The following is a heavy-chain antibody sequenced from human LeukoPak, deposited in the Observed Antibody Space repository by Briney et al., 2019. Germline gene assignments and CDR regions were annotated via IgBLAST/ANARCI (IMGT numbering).Heavy chain of an antibody. Sequence: PGGSLRLSCAASGFTFSDYYMSWIRRAPGKGLEWISYISSSGSTIYCADSVKGRFTISRDNAKNSLYLQMNSLRAEDTALYYCARDRGGIGYYMDVWGKGTTVTVSS. CDR2: ISSSGSTI. V-gene: IGHV3-11*04. CDR1: GFTFSDYY. J-gene: IGHJ6*03. CDR3: ARDRGGIGYYMDV. D-gene: IGHD3-16*02.